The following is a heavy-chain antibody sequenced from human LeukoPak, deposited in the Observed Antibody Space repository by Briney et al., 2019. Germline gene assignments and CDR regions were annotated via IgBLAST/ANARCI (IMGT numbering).Heavy chain of an antibody. CDR3: ARDNAVGTGDFDY. CDR1: GYTFASYG. CDR2: IGAYNGNT. J-gene: IGHJ4*02. Sequence: ASLKVSCKASGYTFASYGISWVRQAPGQGLEWMGWIGAYNGNTNYAQKLQGRATMTTDTSTSTAYMELRSLRSDDTAVYYCARDNAVGTGDFDYWGQGTLVTVSS. V-gene: IGHV1-18*01. D-gene: IGHD4-23*01.